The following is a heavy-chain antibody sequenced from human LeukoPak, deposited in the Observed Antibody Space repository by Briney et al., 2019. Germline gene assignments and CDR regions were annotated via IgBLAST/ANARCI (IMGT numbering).Heavy chain of an antibody. V-gene: IGHV4-34*01. Sequence: KSSETLSLTCAVSGGSFSGYYWSWIRQPPGKGLEWIGEINHSGNTKYKPSLKSRVTISVDTPKNQFSLKLSSVTAADTAVYYCARLANDTSDDYWGQGTLVTVSS. CDR3: ARLANDTSDDY. CDR2: INHSGNT. D-gene: IGHD3-22*01. CDR1: GGSFSGYY. J-gene: IGHJ4*02.